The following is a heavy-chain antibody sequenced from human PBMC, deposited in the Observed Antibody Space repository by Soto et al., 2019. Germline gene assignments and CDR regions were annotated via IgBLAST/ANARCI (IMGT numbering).Heavy chain of an antibody. CDR2: INAGNGNT. CDR1: GYTFTNYA. J-gene: IGHJ4*02. V-gene: IGHV1-3*01. CDR3: ARDRMAPAPTWFCDY. Sequence: ASVKASCKASGYTFTNYAMHWLRQAPGQRLEWMGWINAGNGNTKYSQKFQGRVTITRDTSASTAYMELSSLRSEDTAVYYCARDRMAPAPTWFCDYWGQATLVTLSS. D-gene: IGHD6-13*01.